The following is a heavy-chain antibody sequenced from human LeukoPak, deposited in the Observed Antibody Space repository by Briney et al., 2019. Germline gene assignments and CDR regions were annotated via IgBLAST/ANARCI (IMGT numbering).Heavy chain of an antibody. V-gene: IGHV3-7*01. CDR1: GFTFSSYW. CDR3: ARVPYYYDSSGYYFDY. J-gene: IGHJ4*02. D-gene: IGHD3-22*01. CDR2: IKQDGSEK. Sequence: RSGGSLRLSCAASGFTFSSYWMSWVRQAPGKGLEWVANIKQDGSEKYYVDSVKGRFTISRDNAKNSLYLQMNSLRAEDTAVYYCARVPYYYDSSGYYFDYWGQGTLVTVSS.